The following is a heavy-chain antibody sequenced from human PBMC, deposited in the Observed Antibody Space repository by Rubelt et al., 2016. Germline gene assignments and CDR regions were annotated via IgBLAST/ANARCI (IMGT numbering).Heavy chain of an antibody. CDR2: INPSGGST. J-gene: IGHJ4*02. CDR1: GYTFTSYY. V-gene: IGHV1-46*01. Sequence: QVQLVQSGAEVKKPGASVKVSCKASGYTFTSYYMHWVRHAPGQGLEWMGIINPSGGSTSYEQKFQGRGNMTRGTSTSTVYMELSSLRSEDTAVYYCARVYDSSDTYYFDYWGQGTLVTVSS. D-gene: IGHD3-22*01. CDR3: ARVYDSSDTYYFDY.